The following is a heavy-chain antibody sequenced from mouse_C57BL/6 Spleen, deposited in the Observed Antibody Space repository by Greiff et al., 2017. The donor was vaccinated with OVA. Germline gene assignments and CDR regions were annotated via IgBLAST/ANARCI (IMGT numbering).Heavy chain of an antibody. Sequence: VQLQQSGPELVKPGASVKISCKASGYSFTSYYIHWVKQRPGQGLEWIGWIYPGSGNTKYNEKFKGKATLTADTSSSTAYMQLSSLTSEDSAVYYCATTTVVALDYWGQGTTLTVSS. CDR3: ATTTVVALDY. CDR1: GYSFTSYY. J-gene: IGHJ2*01. V-gene: IGHV1-66*01. D-gene: IGHD1-1*01. CDR2: IYPGSGNT.